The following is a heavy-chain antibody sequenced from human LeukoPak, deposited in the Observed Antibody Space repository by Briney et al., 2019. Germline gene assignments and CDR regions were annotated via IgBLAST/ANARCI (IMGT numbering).Heavy chain of an antibody. V-gene: IGHV3-21*01. Sequence: PGGSLRLSCAASGFTFSSYAMSWVRQAPGKGLEWVSTISGSSNYIYYADSVKGRFTISRDNAKNSLYLQMNSLRAEDTAVYYCARGGSAFDIWGQGTMVTVSS. J-gene: IGHJ3*02. CDR3: ARGGSAFDI. CDR2: ISGSSNYI. CDR1: GFTFSSYA.